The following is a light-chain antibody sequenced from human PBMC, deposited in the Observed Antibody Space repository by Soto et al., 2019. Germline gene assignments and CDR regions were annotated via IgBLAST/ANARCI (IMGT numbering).Light chain of an antibody. CDR3: QQYGGSPVT. Sequence: EIVWPQSTGTLSLSPGESATLSCGASQSVSSRFLAWYQQKPGRAPRVLIYDASTRATGVPDRFSGSGSGTDFTLTISRLEPEDFAVYYCQQYGGSPVTFGQGTRLEIK. CDR1: QSVSSRF. CDR2: DAS. V-gene: IGKV3D-20*01. J-gene: IGKJ5*01.